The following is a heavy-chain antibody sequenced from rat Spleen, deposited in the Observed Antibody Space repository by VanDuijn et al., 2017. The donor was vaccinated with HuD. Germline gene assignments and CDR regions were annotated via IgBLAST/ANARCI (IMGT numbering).Heavy chain of an antibody. CDR2: ISYDGSST. Sequence: EVQLVESGGGLVQPGRSLKLSCAASGFTFSDYNMAWVRQAPKKGLEWVATISYDGSSTYYRDSVKGRFTISRDNAKSTLYLQMDSLRSEDTATYYCARRGGLFDYWGQGVMVTVSS. CDR1: GFTFSDYN. CDR3: ARRGGLFDY. J-gene: IGHJ2*01. D-gene: IGHD4-3*01. V-gene: IGHV5-7*01.